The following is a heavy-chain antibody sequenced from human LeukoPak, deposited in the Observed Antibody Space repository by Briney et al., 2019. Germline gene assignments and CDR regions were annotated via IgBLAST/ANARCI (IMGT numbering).Heavy chain of an antibody. J-gene: IGHJ4*02. CDR1: GYSINSGFY. V-gene: IGHV4-38-2*02. D-gene: IGHD3-16*01. CDR3: AGGGHYDRAN. CDR2: VYHSGGT. Sequence: PSETLSLTCSVSGYSINSGFYWGWIRQPPGKGLEWIGNVYHSGGTYYSPSLKNRITISLDTSKNHFSLKLTSVTAADTAIYYSAGGGHYDRANWAQGTLVPVSS.